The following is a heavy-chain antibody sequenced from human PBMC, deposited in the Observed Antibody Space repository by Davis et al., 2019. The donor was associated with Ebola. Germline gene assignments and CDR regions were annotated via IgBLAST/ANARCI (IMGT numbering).Heavy chain of an antibody. CDR2: INSDGSST. D-gene: IGHD5-18*01. V-gene: IGHV3-74*01. Sequence: HTGGSLRLSCAASGFTFSSYWMHWVRHAPGKGLVWVSRINSDGSSTSYADSVKGRFTISRDNAKNTLYLQMNSLRAEDTAVYYCVRDPDNTYGYYYAMDVWGQGTTVTVSS. CDR1: GFTFSSYW. CDR3: VRDPDNTYGYYYAMDV. J-gene: IGHJ6*02.